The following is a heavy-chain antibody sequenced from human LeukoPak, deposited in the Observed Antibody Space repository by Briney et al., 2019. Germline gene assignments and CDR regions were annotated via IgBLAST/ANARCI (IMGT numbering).Heavy chain of an antibody. CDR1: GFTFSSYG. D-gene: IGHD6-19*01. J-gene: IGHJ4*02. V-gene: IGHV3-30*02. Sequence: GGSLRLSCAASGFTFSSYGMHWVRQAPGKGLEWVAFIRYDGSNKYYADSVKGRFTISRDNSKNTLYLQMNSLRAEDTAVYYCARALLAESPYPFAQWLEPAHFDYWGQGTLVTVSS. CDR2: IRYDGSNK. CDR3: ARALLAESPYPFAQWLEPAHFDY.